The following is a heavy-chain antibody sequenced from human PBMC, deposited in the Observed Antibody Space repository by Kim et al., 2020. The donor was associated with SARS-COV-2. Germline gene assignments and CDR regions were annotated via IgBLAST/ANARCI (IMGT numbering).Heavy chain of an antibody. CDR1: GFTFSSYS. Sequence: GGSLRLSCAASGFTFSSYSMNWVRQAPGKGLEWVSSISSSSSYIYYADSVKGRFTISRDNAKNSLYLQMNSLRAEDTAVYYCARDGIRFTMIVEYWGQGTLVTVSS. CDR3: ARDGIRFTMIVEY. D-gene: IGHD3-22*01. CDR2: ISSSSSYI. J-gene: IGHJ4*02. V-gene: IGHV3-21*01.